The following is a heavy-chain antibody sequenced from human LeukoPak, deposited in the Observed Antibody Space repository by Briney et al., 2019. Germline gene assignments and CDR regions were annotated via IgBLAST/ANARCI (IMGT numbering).Heavy chain of an antibody. J-gene: IGHJ4*02. Sequence: GGSLRLSCAASGFTFSSYEMNWVRQAPGKGLEWVSYISNSGNTIYYADSVKGRFTISRDNAKNSLYLQMNSLRAEDTAVYYCASVRAVADDYWGQGTLVTVSS. D-gene: IGHD6-19*01. CDR1: GFTFSSYE. CDR3: ASVRAVADDY. CDR2: ISNSGNTI. V-gene: IGHV3-48*03.